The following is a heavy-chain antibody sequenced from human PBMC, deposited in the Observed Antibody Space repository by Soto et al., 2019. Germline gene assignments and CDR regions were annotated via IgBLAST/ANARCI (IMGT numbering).Heavy chain of an antibody. V-gene: IGHV3-21*01. CDR2: ISSSSSYI. Sequence: PGGSLRLSCAASGFTFSSYSMNWVRQAPGKGLEWVSSISSSSSYIYYADSVKGRFTISRDNAKNSLYLQMNSLRAEDTAVYYCARDRGGQRFLEWLPNPRGMDVWGQGTTVTVSS. J-gene: IGHJ6*02. D-gene: IGHD3-3*01. CDR3: ARDRGGQRFLEWLPNPRGMDV. CDR1: GFTFSSYS.